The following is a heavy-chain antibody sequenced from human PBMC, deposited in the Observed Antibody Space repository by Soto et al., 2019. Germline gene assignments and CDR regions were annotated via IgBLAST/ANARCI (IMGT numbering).Heavy chain of an antibody. CDR1: GFSFSDSA. J-gene: IGHJ4*02. D-gene: IGHD2-21*02. V-gene: IGHV3-73*01. Sequence: HPGGSLRLSCEASGFSFSDSAIHWVRQASGKGLEWVGRIRNKTNNYATAFNAPVKGRFTISRDDSKNTVYLQMNNLKLDDTALYYCTSRRDWTAVAPLDHWGQGT. CDR2: IRNKTNNYAT. CDR3: TSRRDWTAVAPLDH.